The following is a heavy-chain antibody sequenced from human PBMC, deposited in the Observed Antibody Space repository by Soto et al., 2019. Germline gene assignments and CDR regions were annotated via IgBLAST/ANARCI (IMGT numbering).Heavy chain of an antibody. J-gene: IGHJ3*02. D-gene: IGHD6-19*01. CDR3: ARWDSSGWAFDI. CDR1: GFTFSSDS. V-gene: IGHV3-21*01. CDR2: ISSSSSYI. Sequence: EVQLVESGGGLVKPGGSLRLSCAASGFTFSSDSMNWVRQAPGKGLEWVSSISSSSSYIYYADSVKGRFTISRDNAKNSLYLQMNSLRAEDTAVYYCARWDSSGWAFDIWGQGTMVTVSS.